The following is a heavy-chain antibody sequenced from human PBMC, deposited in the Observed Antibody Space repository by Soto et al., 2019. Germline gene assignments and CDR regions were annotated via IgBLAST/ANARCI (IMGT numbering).Heavy chain of an antibody. Sequence: ASVKVSCKASGYTFISYGISRVRQAPGQGLERMGWISTYNGNTNYAQKLQGRVTMTTDTSTSTAYMELRSLRSDDTAVYYCARVPVRPGPYYYGMDVWGQGTTVTVSS. CDR1: GYTFISYG. D-gene: IGHD3-10*01. V-gene: IGHV1-18*04. CDR3: ARVPVRPGPYYYGMDV. J-gene: IGHJ6*02. CDR2: ISTYNGNT.